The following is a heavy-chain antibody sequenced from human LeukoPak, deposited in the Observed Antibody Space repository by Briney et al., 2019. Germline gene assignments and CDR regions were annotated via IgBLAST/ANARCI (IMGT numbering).Heavy chain of an antibody. CDR1: GYTFTSYG. J-gene: IGHJ6*02. Sequence: GASVKVSCKASGYTFTSYGISWVRQAPGQGLEWMGWISAYNGNTNYAQKLQGRVTMTTDTSTSTAYMELRSLRSDDTAVYYCARDLYYGSGSYSPYGMDVWGQGTTVTVSS. D-gene: IGHD3-10*01. CDR3: ARDLYYGSGSYSPYGMDV. CDR2: ISAYNGNT. V-gene: IGHV1-18*01.